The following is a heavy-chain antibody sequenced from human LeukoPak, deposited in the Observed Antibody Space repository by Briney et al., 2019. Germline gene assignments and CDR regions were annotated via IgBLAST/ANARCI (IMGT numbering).Heavy chain of an antibody. J-gene: IGHJ4*02. Sequence: ASLKVSCTISGFTFSDHYMHWLRQAPGQGLERMGWIKPDSVATNYAQKFQGRFTMSRDMSISTVHMELSSLTSDDTAMYWCARDHDYGPDYWGQGTLVTVSA. CDR3: ARDHDYGPDY. CDR1: GFTFSDHY. D-gene: IGHD4/OR15-4a*01. CDR2: IKPDSVAT. V-gene: IGHV1-2*02.